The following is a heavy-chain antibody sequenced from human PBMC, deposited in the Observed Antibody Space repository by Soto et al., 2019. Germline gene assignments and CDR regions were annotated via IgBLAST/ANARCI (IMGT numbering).Heavy chain of an antibody. CDR2: SIPIQGRA. V-gene: IGHV1-69*02. CDR3: AKSLVFVDHAYMDV. CDR1: GGSLISYI. J-gene: IGHJ6*03. Sequence: QVQLVQSGAEVRKPGSSVKVSCEASGGSLISYIFTWGRQAPGQGLEWRGRSIPIQGRADYALKFQARVTITADRSTQTVYMELRSLRPEDTALYYCAKSLVFVDHAYMDVWGKGTTVTVSS. D-gene: IGHD2-21*01.